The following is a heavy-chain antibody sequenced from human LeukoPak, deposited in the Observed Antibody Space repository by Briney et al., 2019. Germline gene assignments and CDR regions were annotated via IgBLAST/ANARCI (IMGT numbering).Heavy chain of an antibody. V-gene: IGHV1-46*01. Sequence: ASVKVSCKASGYTFTSYYMHWVRQAPGQGLEWMGIINPSGGSTSYAQKFQGRVTMTRDTSTSTVYMELSSLRSEDTAVYYCARAYCSGGSCSKGGNWFEPWGQGTLVTVSS. CDR2: INPSGGST. CDR3: ARAYCSGGSCSKGGNWFEP. CDR1: GYTFTSYY. D-gene: IGHD2-15*01. J-gene: IGHJ5*02.